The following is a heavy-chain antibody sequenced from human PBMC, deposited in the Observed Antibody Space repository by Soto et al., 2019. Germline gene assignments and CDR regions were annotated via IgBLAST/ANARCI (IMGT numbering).Heavy chain of an antibody. Sequence: SETLSLTCTVSGGSISSGGYYWSWIRQHPGKGLEWIGYIYYSGSTYYNPSLKSRVTISVDTSKNQFSLKLSSVTAADTAVYYCARVARTSGYDLYYFDYWGQGTLVTVSS. CDR2: IYYSGST. V-gene: IGHV4-31*03. D-gene: IGHD5-12*01. CDR1: GGSISSGGYY. CDR3: ARVARTSGYDLYYFDY. J-gene: IGHJ4*02.